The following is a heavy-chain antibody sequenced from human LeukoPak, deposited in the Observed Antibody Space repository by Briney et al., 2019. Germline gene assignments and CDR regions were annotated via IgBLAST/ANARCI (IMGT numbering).Heavy chain of an antibody. CDR3: ARLSYYYDSSGYYGDFDY. CDR2: IDPSDSYT. V-gene: IGHV5-10-1*01. D-gene: IGHD3-22*01. J-gene: IGHJ4*02. Sequence: GESLQISCKGSGYIFTSYWISWVRQLPGKGLEWMGRIDPSDSYTSYSPSFQGHVTISADKSISTAYLQWSSLKASDTAMYYCARLSYYYDSSGYYGDFDYWGQGTLVTVSS. CDR1: GYIFTSYW.